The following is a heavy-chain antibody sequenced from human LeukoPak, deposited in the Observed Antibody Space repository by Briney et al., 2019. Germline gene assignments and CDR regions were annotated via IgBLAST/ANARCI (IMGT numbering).Heavy chain of an antibody. CDR1: GYTFTSYG. CDR3: ARDVWSTVVVVTADFDY. J-gene: IGHJ4*02. Sequence: GASVKVSCKASGYTFTSYGISWVRQAPGQGLEWMGWISAYNGNTNYAQKLQGRVTMTTDTSTSTVYMELSSLRSEDTAVYYCARDVWSTVVVVTADFDYWGPGTLVIVSA. V-gene: IGHV1-18*01. CDR2: ISAYNGNT. D-gene: IGHD2-21*02.